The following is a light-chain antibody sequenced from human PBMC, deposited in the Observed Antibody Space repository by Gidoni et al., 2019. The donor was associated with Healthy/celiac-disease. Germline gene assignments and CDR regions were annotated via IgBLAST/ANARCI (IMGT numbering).Light chain of an antibody. V-gene: IGLV2-23*02. CDR2: EVS. CDR1: SSDVGSYNL. CDR3: CSYAGSSSLV. J-gene: IGLJ2*01. Sequence: QSAQTQPASVSGSPGQSITISCTGTSSDVGSYNLVSWYQQHPGKAPKLMIYEVSKRASGVSNRVSCSKSGNTAALTISGLQAEDEADYYCCSYAGSSSLVFGGGTKLTVL.